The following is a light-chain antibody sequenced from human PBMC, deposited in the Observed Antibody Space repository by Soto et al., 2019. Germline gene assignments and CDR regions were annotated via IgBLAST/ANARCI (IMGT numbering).Light chain of an antibody. V-gene: IGKV1-5*03. CDR1: QSISIW. Sequence: DIHMTQSPSTLSASVGDRVTITCRASQSISIWLAWYQQKPGKAPNLLIYKTSSLDTGVPSRFSGSGSGTEFTLTISSLQPDDFATYYCQHWNDYSWMFGQGTKVEVK. CDR3: QHWNDYSWM. J-gene: IGKJ1*01. CDR2: KTS.